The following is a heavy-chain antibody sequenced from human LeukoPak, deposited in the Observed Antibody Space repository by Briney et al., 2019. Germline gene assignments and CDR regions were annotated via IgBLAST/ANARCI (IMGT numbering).Heavy chain of an antibody. CDR3: TRLGEYASLSGDY. CDR1: GFTFSGSA. Sequence: PGGSLRLSCAGSGFTFSGSAMHWVRQACGRGLEWIGHIRTKANNYVTADTASVRGRFTISRADSTNTAYLQMKSLKIEVSAIYYCTRLGEYASLSGDYWGQGTLVTVSS. CDR2: IRTKANNYVT. J-gene: IGHJ4*02. V-gene: IGHV3-73*01. D-gene: IGHD2-2*01.